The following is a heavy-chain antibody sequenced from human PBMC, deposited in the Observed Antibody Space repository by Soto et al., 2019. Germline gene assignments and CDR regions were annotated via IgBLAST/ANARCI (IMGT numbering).Heavy chain of an antibody. CDR3: ARDFVYESGMDV. CDR1: GGSSSSYY. CDR2: IYTSGST. V-gene: IGHV4-4*07. J-gene: IGHJ6*02. Sequence: PSETLSLTCTVSGGSSSSYYWSWIRQPAGKGLEWIGRIYTSGSTNYNPSLTSRVTMSVDTSKNHFSLKLSSVTAADTAGYYCARDFVYESGMDVWGQGTTVTVSS. D-gene: IGHD3-22*01.